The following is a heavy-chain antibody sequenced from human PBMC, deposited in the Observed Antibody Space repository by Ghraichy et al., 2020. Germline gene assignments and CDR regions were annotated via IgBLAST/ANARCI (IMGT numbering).Heavy chain of an antibody. Sequence: SETLSLTCTVSGVSISSNYWSWIRQPAGKGLEWIGRIYTTGSTNYNPSLESGVTMSADTSKNQFSLKLSSVTAADTAVYYCSRGPSSAAYRDYWGQGTLVTASS. CDR3: SRGPSSAAYRDY. D-gene: IGHD6-13*01. CDR1: GVSISSNY. J-gene: IGHJ4*01. CDR2: IYTTGST. V-gene: IGHV4-4*07.